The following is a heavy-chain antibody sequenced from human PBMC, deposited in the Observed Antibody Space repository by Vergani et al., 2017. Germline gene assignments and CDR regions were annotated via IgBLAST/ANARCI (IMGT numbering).Heavy chain of an antibody. CDR3: ARGRDIVVVHWFDH. CDR2: INHSGST. D-gene: IGHD2-2*01. CDR1: GGSFSGYY. J-gene: IGHJ5*02. Sequence: QVQLQQWGAGLLKPSETLSLTCAVYGGSFSGYYWSWIRQPPGKGLEWIGEINHSGSTNYNPSLKSRVTISVDTSKNQFSLKLSSVTAADTAVYYCARGRDIVVVHWFDHWGQGTLVTVSS. V-gene: IGHV4-34*01.